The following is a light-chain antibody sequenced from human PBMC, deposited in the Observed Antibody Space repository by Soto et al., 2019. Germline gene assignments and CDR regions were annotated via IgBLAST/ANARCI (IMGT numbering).Light chain of an antibody. Sequence: QTVVTQEPSFSVSPGRTVTLTCGLSSGSVSTSYYPSWYQQTPGQATRTLIYSTNTRSSGVPDRFSGSILGKKAALTITGAQADDESDYYCVLYMGSGIWVFGGGTKLTVL. CDR3: VLYMGSGIWV. CDR1: SGSVSTSYY. CDR2: STN. J-gene: IGLJ3*02. V-gene: IGLV8-61*01.